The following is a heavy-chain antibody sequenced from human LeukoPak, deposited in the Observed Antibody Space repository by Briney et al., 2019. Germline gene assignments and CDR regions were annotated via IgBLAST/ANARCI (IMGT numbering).Heavy chain of an antibody. D-gene: IGHD3-9*01. CDR2: IKQDGSEK. J-gene: IGHJ4*02. CDR1: GFTFSSYW. V-gene: IGHV3-7*01. Sequence: PGGSLRLSCAASGFTFSSYWMSWVRQAPGKGLEWVANIKQDGSEKYYVDSVKGRFAISRDNAKNSLYLQMNSLRAEDTAVYYCARYFDPAQFGYWGQGTLVTVSS. CDR3: ARYFDPAQFGY.